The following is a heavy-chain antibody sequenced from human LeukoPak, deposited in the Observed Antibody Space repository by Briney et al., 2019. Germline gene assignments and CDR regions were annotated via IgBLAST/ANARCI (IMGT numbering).Heavy chain of an antibody. V-gene: IGHV3-64*04. J-gene: IGHJ4*02. Sequence: GGSLRLSCAASGFTFSSYAMHWVRQAPGKGLEYVSAISSNGGSTYYADSVKGRFTISRDNSKNTLYLQMNSLRAEDTAVYYCAKEFVHCGGDCGDYWGQGTLVTVSS. CDR1: GFTFSSYA. CDR3: AKEFVHCGGDCGDY. D-gene: IGHD2-21*01. CDR2: ISSNGGST.